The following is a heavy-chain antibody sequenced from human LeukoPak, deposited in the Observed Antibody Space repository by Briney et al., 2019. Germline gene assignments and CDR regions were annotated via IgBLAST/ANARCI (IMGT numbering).Heavy chain of an antibody. D-gene: IGHD1-26*01. J-gene: IGHJ4*02. V-gene: IGHV4-38-2*01. CDR3: ARLPVGGFDY. CDR2: IYRSGST. Sequence: SETLTLTCDVSGYSISSGYYWGWLRQPPGKGLEWIGNIYRSGSTYYSPSLKSRVTISVDTSKNQFSLTLTSVTAADTAVYYCARLPVGGFDYWGQGTLVIVSS. CDR1: GYSISSGYY.